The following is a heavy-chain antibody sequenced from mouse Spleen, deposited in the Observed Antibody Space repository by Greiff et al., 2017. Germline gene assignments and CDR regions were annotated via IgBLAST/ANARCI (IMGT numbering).Heavy chain of an antibody. CDR2: ISSGSSTI. CDR1: GFTFSSFG. CDR3: ARGRYYGSSPFAY. Sequence: EVHLVESGGGLVQPGGSRKLSCAASGFTFSSFGMHWVRQAPEKGLEWVAYISSGSSTIYYADTVKGRFTISRDNPKNTLFLQMTSLRSEDTAMYYCARGRYYGSSPFAYWGQGTLVTVSA. V-gene: IGHV5-17*02. J-gene: IGHJ3*01. D-gene: IGHD2-1*01.